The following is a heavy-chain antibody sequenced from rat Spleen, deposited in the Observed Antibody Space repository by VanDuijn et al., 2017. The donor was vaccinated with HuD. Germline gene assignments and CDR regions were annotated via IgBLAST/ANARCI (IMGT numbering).Heavy chain of an antibody. V-gene: IGHV5S10*01. J-gene: IGHJ2*01. CDR2: INYEGSKT. CDR1: GFIFSDYG. D-gene: IGHD1-11*01. CDR3: ATTPEGYFEY. Sequence: EVQLVESGGGLIQPGRSLKLSCAASGFIFSDYGMAWVRQAPKKGLEWVATINYEGSKTYHRDSMKGRFTISRENAKATLYLQMHSLRSEDTATYYCATTPEGYFEYWGQGVMVTVSS.